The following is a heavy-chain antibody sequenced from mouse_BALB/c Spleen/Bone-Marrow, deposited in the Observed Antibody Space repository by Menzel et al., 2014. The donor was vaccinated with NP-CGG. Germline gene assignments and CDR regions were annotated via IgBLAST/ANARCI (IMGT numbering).Heavy chain of an antibody. V-gene: IGHV1-82*01. J-gene: IGHJ2*01. D-gene: IGHD2-1*01. CDR2: IYPGDGDT. Sequence: VQLQQSGPELVKPGASVKISCKASGYAFSSSWMNWVKQRPGQGLGWIGRIYPGDGDTNYNGKFKGKATLTADKSSSTAYMQLSSLTSVDSVVYFCARGGNYRFDYWGQGTTHTVSS. CDR3: ARGGNYRFDY. CDR1: GYAFSSSW.